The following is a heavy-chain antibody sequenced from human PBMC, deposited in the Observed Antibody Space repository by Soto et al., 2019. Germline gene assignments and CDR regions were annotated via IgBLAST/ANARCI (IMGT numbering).Heavy chain of an antibody. CDR3: ARVGSTETCFDP. Sequence: PSETLSLTCPVYGGSFSGYYWSMIRQPPGKVLEWIGEINHSGSTNYNPSLKSRVTISVDTSKNQFSLKLSSVTAADTAVYYCARVGSTETCFDPWGQGTPVTVSS. V-gene: IGHV4-34*01. CDR1: GGSFSGYY. CDR2: INHSGST. J-gene: IGHJ5*02. D-gene: IGHD2-8*02.